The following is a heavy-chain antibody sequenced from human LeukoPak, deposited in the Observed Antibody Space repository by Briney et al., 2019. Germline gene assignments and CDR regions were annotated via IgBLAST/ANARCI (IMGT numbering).Heavy chain of an antibody. CDR2: VYYSGST. CDR3: ARYFCSGTCYYFDY. Sequence: TSETLSLTCTVSGGSISNNYWSWIRQPSGKGLEWIGYVYYSGSTNYNPSLKTRVTISVDRSKNQFSLKLSSVTAADTAVYYCARYFCSGTCYYFDYWGQGTLVTVSS. V-gene: IGHV4-59*01. D-gene: IGHD2-2*01. CDR1: GGSISNNY. J-gene: IGHJ4*02.